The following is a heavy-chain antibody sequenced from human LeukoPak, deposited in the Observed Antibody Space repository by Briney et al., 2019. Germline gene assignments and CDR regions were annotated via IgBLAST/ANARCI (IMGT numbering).Heavy chain of an antibody. J-gene: IGHJ3*02. Sequence: GESLKISCEGSAFTFTNYWIAWVRQMPGKGLEWMGIIYPGDSGTRYSPSFQGQVTISADKSISTAYLQWSSLKASDTAIYYCARRRYCNSTSCYEGAFDIWGQATMVTVSS. V-gene: IGHV5-51*01. D-gene: IGHD2-2*01. CDR1: AFTFTNYW. CDR3: ARRRYCNSTSCYEGAFDI. CDR2: IYPGDSGT.